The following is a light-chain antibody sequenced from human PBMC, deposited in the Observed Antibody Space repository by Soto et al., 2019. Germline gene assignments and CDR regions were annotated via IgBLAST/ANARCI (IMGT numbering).Light chain of an antibody. CDR3: QQSSRTPYT. J-gene: IGKJ2*01. CDR2: GAS. V-gene: IGKV1-39*01. Sequence: DIQMTQSPSSLSASVGDRVTITCRASQNIRTYLNWYQQKPGEAPNLLIYGASSLQSGVPSRFSGTESGTDFTLTISSLQPEDSATYYCQQSSRTPYTFGQGTKVEIK. CDR1: QNIRTY.